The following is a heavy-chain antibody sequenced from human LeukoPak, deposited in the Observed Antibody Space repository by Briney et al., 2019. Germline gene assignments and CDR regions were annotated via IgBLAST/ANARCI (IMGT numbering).Heavy chain of an antibody. V-gene: IGHV3-21*01. D-gene: IGHD6-19*01. CDR2: ISSSSSYI. CDR3: ARESSREAVAGTNYYYYCYMDV. J-gene: IGHJ6*03. CDR1: GFTFSSYS. Sequence: GGSLRLSCAASGFTFSSYSMNWVRQAPGKGLEWVSSISSSSSYIYYADSVKGRFTISRDNAKNSLYLQMNSLRAEDTAVYYCARESSREAVAGTNYYYYCYMDVWGKGTTVTVSS.